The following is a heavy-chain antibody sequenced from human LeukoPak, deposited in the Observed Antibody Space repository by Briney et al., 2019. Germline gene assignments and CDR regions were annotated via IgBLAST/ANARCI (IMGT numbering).Heavy chain of an antibody. CDR3: AVLSGRLRGHDP. CDR1: GFTFSSYA. J-gene: IGHJ5*02. D-gene: IGHD5/OR15-5a*01. V-gene: IGHV3-30*04. CDR2: ISYDGSNK. Sequence: PGRSLRLSCAASGFTFSSYAMHWVRQAPGKGLEWVAVISYDGSNKYYADSVKGRFTISRDNSKNTLYLQMNSLRAEDTAVYYCAVLSGRLRGHDPWGQGTLVTVSS.